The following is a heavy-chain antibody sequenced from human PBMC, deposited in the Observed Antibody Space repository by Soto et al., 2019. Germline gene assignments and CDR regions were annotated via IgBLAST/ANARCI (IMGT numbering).Heavy chain of an antibody. CDR3: ATAAGTVTPFDY. J-gene: IGHJ4*02. V-gene: IGHV1-24*01. D-gene: IGHD4-17*01. CDR2: FDPEDGET. CDR1: GYTLTELS. Sequence: ASVKVSCKVSGYTLTELSMHWVRQAPGKGLEWMGGFDPEDGETIYAQKYQGRVTMTEDTSTDTAYMELSSLRSEDTAVYYYATAAGTVTPFDYWGQGTRVTVSS.